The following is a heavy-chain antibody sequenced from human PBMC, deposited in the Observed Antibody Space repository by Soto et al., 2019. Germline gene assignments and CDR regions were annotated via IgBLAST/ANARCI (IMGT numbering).Heavy chain of an antibody. CDR3: ASGAYGDYHPYYYYYYGMDV. V-gene: IGHV1-69*13. CDR2: IIPIFGTA. Sequence: GASVKVSCKASGGTFSSYAISWVRQAPGQGLEWMGGIIPIFGTANYAQKFQGRVTITADESTSTAYMELSSLRSEDTAVYYCASGAYGDYHPYYYYYYGMDVWGQGTTVTVSS. D-gene: IGHD4-17*01. CDR1: GGTFSSYA. J-gene: IGHJ6*02.